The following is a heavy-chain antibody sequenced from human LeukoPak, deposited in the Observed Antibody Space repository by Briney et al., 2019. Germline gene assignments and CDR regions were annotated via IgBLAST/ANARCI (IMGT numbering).Heavy chain of an antibody. CDR1: GFTFSSYA. V-gene: IGHV3-30-3*01. CDR2: ISYDGSNK. CDR3: ARDLDSSGYYADY. Sequence: GGSLRLSCAASGFTFSSYAMHWVRQAPGKGLEWVAVISYDGSNKYYADSVKGRFTISRDNSKNTLYLQMNSLRAEDTAVYYCARDLDSSGYYADYWGQGTLVTVSS. D-gene: IGHD3-22*01. J-gene: IGHJ4*02.